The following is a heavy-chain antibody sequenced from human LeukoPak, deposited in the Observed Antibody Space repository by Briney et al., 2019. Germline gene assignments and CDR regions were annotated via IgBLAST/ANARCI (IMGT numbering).Heavy chain of an antibody. CDR1: GYTLTELS. Sequence: ASVKVSCKVSGYTLTELSMHWVRQAPGKGLEWMGCFDPEDGETNYAQKFQGRVTMTEDTSTDTAYMELSSLRSEDTAVYYYAASYTPVAFDIWGQGTMVTVSS. D-gene: IGHD1-1*01. V-gene: IGHV1-24*01. CDR3: AASYTPVAFDI. CDR2: FDPEDGET. J-gene: IGHJ3*02.